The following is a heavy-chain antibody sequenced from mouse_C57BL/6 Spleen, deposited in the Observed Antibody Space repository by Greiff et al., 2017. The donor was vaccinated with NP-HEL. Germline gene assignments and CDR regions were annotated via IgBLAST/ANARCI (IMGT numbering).Heavy chain of an antibody. V-gene: IGHV1-82*01. D-gene: IGHD2-3*01. CDR1: GYAFSSSW. CDR2: IYPGDGDT. Sequence: VQLQQSGPELVKPGASVKISCKASGYAFSSSWMNWVKQRPGKGLEWIGRIYPGDGDTNYNGKFKGKATLTADKSSSTAYMQLSSLTSEDSAVYFCARLDGPYWGQGTSVTVSS. CDR3: ARLDGPY. J-gene: IGHJ4*01.